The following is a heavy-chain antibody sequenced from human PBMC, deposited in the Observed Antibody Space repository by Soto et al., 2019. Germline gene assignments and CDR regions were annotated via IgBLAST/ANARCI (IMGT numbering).Heavy chain of an antibody. D-gene: IGHD3-22*01. V-gene: IGHV3-23*01. J-gene: IGHJ4*02. CDR1: GFTFSSYA. Sequence: EVQLLESGGVLIQPGGSLRLSCAASGFTFSSYAMSWVRQAPGKGLGWVSAISSSGGRTFYADSVKGRFTISRDNSRNTLYLEMNSLRAEDTAIYYCAKYQPMTQPRPYFDYWGQGTLVTVSS. CDR3: AKYQPMTQPRPYFDY. CDR2: ISSSGGRT.